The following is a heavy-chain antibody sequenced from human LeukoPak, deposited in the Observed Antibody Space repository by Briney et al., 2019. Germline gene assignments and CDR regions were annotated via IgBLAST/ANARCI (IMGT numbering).Heavy chain of an antibody. J-gene: IGHJ5*02. Sequence: SQTLSLTCAVSGVSISSGGYSWSWIRQPPGKGLEWIGYIYHSGSTYYNPSLKSRVTISVDRSKNQFSLKLSSVTAADTAVYYCARAPYRGVNWFDPWGQGTLVTVSS. V-gene: IGHV4-30-2*01. CDR2: IYHSGST. CDR1: GVSISSGGYS. D-gene: IGHD2-21*01. CDR3: ARAPYRGVNWFDP.